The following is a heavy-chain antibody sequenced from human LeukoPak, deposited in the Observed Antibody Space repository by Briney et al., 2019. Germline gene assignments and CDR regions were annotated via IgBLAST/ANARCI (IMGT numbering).Heavy chain of an antibody. CDR3: AELGITMIGGV. J-gene: IGHJ6*04. CDR2: ISSSGSTI. Sequence: GGSLRLSCAASGFTFSSYEMNWVRKAPGKGLGWVSYISSSGSTIYYADSVKGRFTISRDNAKNSLYLQMNSLRAEDTAVYYCAELGITMIGGVWGKGTTVTISS. D-gene: IGHD3-10*02. CDR1: GFTFSSYE. V-gene: IGHV3-48*03.